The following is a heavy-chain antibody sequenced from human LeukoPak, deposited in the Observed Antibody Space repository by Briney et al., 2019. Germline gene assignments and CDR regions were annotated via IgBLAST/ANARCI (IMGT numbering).Heavy chain of an antibody. J-gene: IGHJ4*02. CDR2: ISSSGSTI. Sequence: GGSLRLSCAASGFTFSDYYMSWIRQAPGKGLEWVSYISSSGSTIYYADSVKGRFTISRDNAKNSLYLQMNSLRAEDTAVYYCAKQSDDSSGYCLDYWGQGTLVTVSS. CDR3: AKQSDDSSGYCLDY. D-gene: IGHD3-22*01. CDR1: GFTFSDYY. V-gene: IGHV3-11*01.